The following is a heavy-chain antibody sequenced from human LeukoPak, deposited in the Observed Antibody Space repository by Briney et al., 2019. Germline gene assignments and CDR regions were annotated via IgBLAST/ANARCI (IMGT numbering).Heavy chain of an antibody. D-gene: IGHD2-2*01. V-gene: IGHV3-30*01. Sequence: GRSLRLSCAASGFTFSSYAMHWVRQAPGKGLEWVAVISYDGSNKYYADSVKGRFTISRDNSKNTLYLQMNSLRAEDTAVYCCARPPSLYQLLYYFDYWRQGTLVTVSS. CDR3: ARPPSLYQLLYYFDY. CDR2: ISYDGSNK. J-gene: IGHJ4*02. CDR1: GFTFSSYA.